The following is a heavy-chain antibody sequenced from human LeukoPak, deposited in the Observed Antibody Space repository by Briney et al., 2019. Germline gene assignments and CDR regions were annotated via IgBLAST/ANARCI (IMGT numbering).Heavy chain of an antibody. J-gene: IGHJ5*02. V-gene: IGHV3-74*01. CDR2: IYSDGSST. CDR1: GFTFSSYS. Sequence: GGSLRLSCAASGFTFSSYSMNWVRQAPGKGLVWVSCIYSDGSSTSYADSVKGRFTISRDNAKNTMYLQMNSLRAEDTAVYYRARVGVEMATIWTFFGVPDNWFAPWGQGTLVTVSS. CDR3: ARVGVEMATIWTFFGVPDNWFAP. D-gene: IGHD5-24*01.